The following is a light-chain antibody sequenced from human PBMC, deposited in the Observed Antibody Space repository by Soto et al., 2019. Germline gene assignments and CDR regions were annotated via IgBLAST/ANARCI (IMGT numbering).Light chain of an antibody. J-gene: IGLJ1*01. CDR2: DVN. CDR3: SSYTSSSTLYV. V-gene: IGLV2-14*01. CDR1: SSDVGGYDY. Sequence: QPALTQPASVSGSPGQSITISCTGTSSDVGGYDYVSWYQQHPGKAPKLIIYDVNNRPSGVSNRFSGSKSGNTASLTISGLQAEDEADYYCSSYTSSSTLYVFGTGTKVTVL.